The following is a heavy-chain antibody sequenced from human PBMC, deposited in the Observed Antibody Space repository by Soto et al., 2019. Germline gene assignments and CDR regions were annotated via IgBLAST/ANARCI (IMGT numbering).Heavy chain of an antibody. Sequence: ASMKVSCKVSGYTLSELSMQWVRQAPGKGLEWMGGFDPEDGERSYAQRFRGRLTMTRDTSTSTVYMELSSLRSEDTAVYYCARVGGRWLQLKGFYYYGMDVWGQGTTVTVSS. CDR2: FDPEDGER. CDR3: ARVGGRWLQLKGFYYYGMDV. D-gene: IGHD5-12*01. CDR1: GYTLSELS. J-gene: IGHJ6*02. V-gene: IGHV1-24*01.